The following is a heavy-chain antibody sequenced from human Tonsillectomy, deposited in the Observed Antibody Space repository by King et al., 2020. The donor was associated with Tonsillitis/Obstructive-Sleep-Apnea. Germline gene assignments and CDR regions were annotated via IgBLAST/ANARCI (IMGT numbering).Heavy chain of an antibody. CDR2: IFSSGTT. Sequence: VQLQESGPGLVKPSETLSLTCTVSGGSVSSNSYYCNWIRQPPGKGLEWIGYIFSSGTTNYNPSLKSRVTFSSDTSKNQFSLKLSSVTAADTAVYYCARSLYYYGSGSYYTYYFDYWGQGTLVTVSS. J-gene: IGHJ4*02. D-gene: IGHD3-10*01. CDR3: ARSLYYYGSGSYYTYYFDY. CDR1: GGSVSSNSYY. V-gene: IGHV4-61*01.